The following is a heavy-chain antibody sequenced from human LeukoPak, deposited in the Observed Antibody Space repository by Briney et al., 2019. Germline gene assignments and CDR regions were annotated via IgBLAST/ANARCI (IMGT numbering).Heavy chain of an antibody. J-gene: IGHJ3*02. Sequence: PGGSLRLSCAASGFTVSSNYMSWVRQAPGKGLEWVSVIYSGGSTYYADSVKGRFTISRNNSKNTLYLQMNSLRAEDTAVYYCAREIAARAFDIWGQGTMVTVSS. D-gene: IGHD6-6*01. CDR1: GFTVSSNY. V-gene: IGHV3-53*01. CDR3: AREIAARAFDI. CDR2: IYSGGST.